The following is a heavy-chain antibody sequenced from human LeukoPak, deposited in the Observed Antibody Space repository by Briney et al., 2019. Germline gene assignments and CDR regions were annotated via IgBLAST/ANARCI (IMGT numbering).Heavy chain of an antibody. D-gene: IGHD2-15*01. CDR2: IYYSGTT. CDR1: GGSISSNYF. V-gene: IGHV4-39*01. Sequence: SETLSLTCTVSGGSISSNYFWGWIRPPPGKGLEWIGSIYYSGTTYYNPSLKSRVTISVDTSKNQFSLKLSSVTAADTAVYYCARHWLLLSYFDSWGQGTLVTVSS. CDR3: ARHWLLLSYFDS. J-gene: IGHJ4*02.